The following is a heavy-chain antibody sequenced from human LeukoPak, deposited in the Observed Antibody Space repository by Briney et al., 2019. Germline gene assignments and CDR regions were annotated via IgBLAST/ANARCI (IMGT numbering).Heavy chain of an antibody. CDR3: AELGITMIGGV. CDR1: GFTFNNYG. J-gene: IGHJ6*04. D-gene: IGHD3-10*02. CDR2: IRYDGSNT. Sequence: PGGSLRLSCAASGFTFNNYGMHWVRQAPGKGLEWLAFIRYDGSNTYYADSVKGRFTVSRDDSKNTLYLQMNSLRGDDTAVYYCAELGITMIGGVWGKGTTVTISS. V-gene: IGHV3-30*02.